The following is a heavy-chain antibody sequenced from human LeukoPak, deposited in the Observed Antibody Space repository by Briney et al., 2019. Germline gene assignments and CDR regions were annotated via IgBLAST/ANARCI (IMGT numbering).Heavy chain of an antibody. CDR1: GGSLSSYY. D-gene: IGHD2-15*01. J-gene: IGHJ5*02. CDR3: ARVFVYCSGGSCYWGWFDP. V-gene: IGHV4-59*01. CDR2: IYYSGNT. Sequence: NSSETLSLTCTVSGGSLSSYYWSWIRQPPGKGLEWIGYIYYSGNTNYNPSLKSRVTISVDTSKNQFSLKLSSVTAADTAMYYCARVFVYCSGGSCYWGWFDPWGQGTLVTVSS.